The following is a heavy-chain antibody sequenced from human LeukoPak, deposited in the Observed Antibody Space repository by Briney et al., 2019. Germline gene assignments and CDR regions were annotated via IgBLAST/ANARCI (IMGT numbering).Heavy chain of an antibody. D-gene: IGHD5-18*01. Sequence: PGGSLRLSCAASGFTFSSYAMSWVRQAPGKGLEWVSAISGSGGSTYYADSVKGRFTISRDNSKNTLYLQMNSLRAEDTAVYYCAKDRPTIQLWSDDAFDIWGQGTMVTVSS. V-gene: IGHV3-23*01. CDR1: GFTFSSYA. CDR2: ISGSGGST. CDR3: AKDRPTIQLWSDDAFDI. J-gene: IGHJ3*02.